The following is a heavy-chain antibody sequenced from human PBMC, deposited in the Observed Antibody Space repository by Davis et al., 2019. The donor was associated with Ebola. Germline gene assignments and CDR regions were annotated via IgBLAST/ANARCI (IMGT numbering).Heavy chain of an antibody. CDR1: GFSISSGYY. CDR3: ARHPAIYYYYYGMDV. Sequence: SETLSLTCTVSGFSISSGYYWGCIRQSPGKGLEWIGSIYHGGRTYYNPSLKSRVTISVDMSKNQFSLKLSSVTAADTAVYYCARHPAIYYYYYGMDVWGKGTTVTVSS. V-gene: IGHV4-38-2*02. D-gene: IGHD2-2*01. J-gene: IGHJ6*04. CDR2: IYHGGRT.